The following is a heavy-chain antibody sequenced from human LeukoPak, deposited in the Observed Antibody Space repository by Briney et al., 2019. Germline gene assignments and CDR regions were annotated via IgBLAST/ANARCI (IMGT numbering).Heavy chain of an antibody. Sequence: GGSLRLSCTASGFIFNDAWMFWVRQAPGKGLEWVSGISGSGGSTYYADSVKGRFTISRDNSKNTLYLQMNSLRAEDTAVYYCAKDTPSRGEDAFDIWGQGTMVTVSS. CDR1: GFIFNDAW. CDR3: AKDTPSRGEDAFDI. J-gene: IGHJ3*02. D-gene: IGHD6-25*01. V-gene: IGHV3-23*01. CDR2: ISGSGGST.